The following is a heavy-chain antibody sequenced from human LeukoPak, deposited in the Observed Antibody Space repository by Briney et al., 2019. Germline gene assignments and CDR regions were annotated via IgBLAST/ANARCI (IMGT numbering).Heavy chain of an antibody. CDR3: ARDAAAAGKGGTDY. CDR2: ISGTGSTI. J-gene: IGHJ4*02. V-gene: IGHV3-11*01. Sequence: PGGSLRLSCAASGITFSDFQMNWVRQAPGKGLEWISYISGTGSTINYADSVKGRFTISRDNAKNSLYLQMNSLRAEDTALYYCARDAAAAGKGGTDYWGQGTLVTVSS. D-gene: IGHD6-13*01. CDR1: GITFSDFQ.